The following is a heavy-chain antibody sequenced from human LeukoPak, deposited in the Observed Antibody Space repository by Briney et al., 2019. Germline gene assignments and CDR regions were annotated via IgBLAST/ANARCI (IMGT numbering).Heavy chain of an antibody. V-gene: IGHV4-59*01. CDR2: IYYSGST. CDR3: ARGPDGYILDY. Sequence: SKTLSLTCTVSGGSISSYYWSWIRQPPGKGLEWIGYIYYSGSTNYNPSLKSRVTISVDTSKNQFSLKLSSVTAADTAVYYCARGPDGYILDYWGQGTLVTVSS. J-gene: IGHJ4*02. CDR1: GGSISSYY. D-gene: IGHD5-24*01.